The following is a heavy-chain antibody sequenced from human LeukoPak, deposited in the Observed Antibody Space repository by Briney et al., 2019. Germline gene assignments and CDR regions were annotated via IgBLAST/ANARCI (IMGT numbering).Heavy chain of an antibody. V-gene: IGHV4-34*01. Sequence: SETLSLTCAVYGGSFSGYYWSWIRQPPGKGLEWIGEINHSGSTNYNPSLKSRVTISVDTSKNQFSLKLSSVTAADTAVYYCARGRSSSTSCLAINLDYWGQGTLVTVSS. CDR2: INHSGST. J-gene: IGHJ4*02. D-gene: IGHD2-2*01. CDR3: ARGRSSSTSCLAINLDY. CDR1: GGSFSGYY.